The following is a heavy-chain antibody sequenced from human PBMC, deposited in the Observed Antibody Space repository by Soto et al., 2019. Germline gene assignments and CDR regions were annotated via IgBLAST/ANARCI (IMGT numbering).Heavy chain of an antibody. V-gene: IGHV3-23*01. CDR2: ISGSGGST. Sequence: GGSLRLSCAASGFTFSAYSFNWVRQAPGKGLEWVSAISGSGGSTYYADSVKGRFTISRDNSKNTLYLQMNSLRAEDTAVYYCAKDPLGRQPLGWFDPWGQGTLVTVSS. CDR1: GFTFSAYS. CDR3: AKDPLGRQPLGWFDP. J-gene: IGHJ5*02.